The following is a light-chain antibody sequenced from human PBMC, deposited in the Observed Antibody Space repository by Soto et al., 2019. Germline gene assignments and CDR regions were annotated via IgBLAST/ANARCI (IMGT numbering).Light chain of an antibody. J-gene: IGLJ1*01. V-gene: IGLV1-40*01. CDR1: SSNIGAHYD. CDR2: GNS. Sequence: QSVLTQPPSVSGAPGQRVTISCTGSSSNIGAHYDVHWYQQLPGTAPKLLIYGNSNRPSGVPDRFSGSKSGTSATLDITGLQTGDEADYYCGTWDSSLSVYVFAIGTKVTVL. CDR3: GTWDSSLSVYV.